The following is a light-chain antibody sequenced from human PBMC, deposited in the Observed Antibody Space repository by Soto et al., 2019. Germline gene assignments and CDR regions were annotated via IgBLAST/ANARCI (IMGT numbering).Light chain of an antibody. CDR3: QQDNNYPLT. CDR1: QGINNY. Sequence: DLQLTQSPSFLSASVGDRVTITCRTSQGINNYLAWYQQKPGKAPKLLIYVASTLQSGVPSRFSGSGSGTEFTLTISSLQPEDFATYYCQQDNNYPLTFGGGTKVEIK. V-gene: IGKV1-9*01. J-gene: IGKJ4*01. CDR2: VAS.